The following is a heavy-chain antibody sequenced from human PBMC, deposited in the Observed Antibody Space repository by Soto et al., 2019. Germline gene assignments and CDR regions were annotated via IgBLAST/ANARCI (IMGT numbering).Heavy chain of an antibody. CDR1: GYTFTSYD. V-gene: IGHV1-8*01. Sequence: ASVKVSCKASGYTFTSYDINWVRQATGQGLEWMGWMNPNSGNTGYAQKFQGRVTMTRNTSISTAYMELSSLRSEDTAVYYCAAPGPGYCSSTSCYADDAFDIWGQGTMVTVSS. J-gene: IGHJ3*02. CDR3: AAPGPGYCSSTSCYADDAFDI. D-gene: IGHD2-2*01. CDR2: MNPNSGNT.